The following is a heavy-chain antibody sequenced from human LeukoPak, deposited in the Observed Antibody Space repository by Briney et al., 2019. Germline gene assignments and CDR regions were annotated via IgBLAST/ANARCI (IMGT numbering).Heavy chain of an antibody. CDR3: ARGTNTYGSGRDWFDP. CDR1: GYTFSGYY. V-gene: IGHV1-2*02. D-gene: IGHD3-10*01. Sequence: GASVKVSCKASGYTFSGYYMHWVRQAPGQGLEWMGWINPKSGGTNYAQKFQGRVTMTRDTSISTAYMELSRLRSDDTAVYYCARGTNTYGSGRDWFDPWGQGTLVTVSS. J-gene: IGHJ5*02. CDR2: INPKSGGT.